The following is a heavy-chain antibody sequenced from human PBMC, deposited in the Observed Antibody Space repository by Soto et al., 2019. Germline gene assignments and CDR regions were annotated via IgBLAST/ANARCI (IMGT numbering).Heavy chain of an antibody. V-gene: IGHV3-64*01. CDR3: ARVGDCSGGSCENYDY. J-gene: IGHJ4*02. Sequence: EVQLVESGGGLVQPGGSLRLSCAASGFTFSSYAMHWVRQAPGKGLEYVSAISSNGGSTYYANSVKGRFTISRDNSKNTLYLQMGGLRAEDMAVYYCARVGDCSGGSCENYDYWGQGTLVTVSS. CDR1: GFTFSSYA. D-gene: IGHD2-15*01. CDR2: ISSNGGST.